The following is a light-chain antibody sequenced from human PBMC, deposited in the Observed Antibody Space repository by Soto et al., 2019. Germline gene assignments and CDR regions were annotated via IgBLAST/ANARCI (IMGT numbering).Light chain of an antibody. V-gene: IGLV1-40*01. CDR2: VNS. CDR1: TSNIGAGYD. J-gene: IGLJ2*01. CDR3: QSYDSSLSAVV. Sequence: QSVLTQPPSVSGAPGQRVTISCIGSTSNIGAGYDVHWYQQLPGTAPKLLIYVNSNRPSGVPDRFSGSKSGTSASLAITGLQAEDEADYYCQSYDSSLSAVVFGGGTKLTVL.